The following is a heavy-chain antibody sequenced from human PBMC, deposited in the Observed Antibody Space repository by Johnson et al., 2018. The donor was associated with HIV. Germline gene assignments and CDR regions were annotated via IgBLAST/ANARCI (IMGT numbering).Heavy chain of an antibody. CDR1: GFTFSDYY. D-gene: IGHD1-7*01. CDR2: ISGSGGST. J-gene: IGHJ3*02. Sequence: VHLVESGGGLVKPGGSLRLSCAASGFTFSDYYMSWIRQAPGKGLEWVSAISGSGGSTYYADSVKGRFTISRDNSKNTLYLQMNSLRAEDTAVYYCAKGRSGTTASIDAFDIWGQGTMVTVSS. V-gene: IGHV3-23*04. CDR3: AKGRSGTTASIDAFDI.